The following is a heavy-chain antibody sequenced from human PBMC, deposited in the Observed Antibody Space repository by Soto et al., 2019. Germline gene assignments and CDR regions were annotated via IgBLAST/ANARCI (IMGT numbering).Heavy chain of an antibody. CDR3: ARVVSRFLEWKYYYYMDV. V-gene: IGHV3-48*01. CDR1: GFTFSSYS. J-gene: IGHJ6*03. Sequence: GGSLRLSCAASGFTFSSYSMNWVRQAPGKGLERISYISSSSSTIYYADYVKGRFTISRDNAKNSLYLQMNSLRAEDTAVYYCARVVSRFLEWKYYYYMDVWGKGTTVTVSS. D-gene: IGHD3-3*01. CDR2: ISSSSSTI.